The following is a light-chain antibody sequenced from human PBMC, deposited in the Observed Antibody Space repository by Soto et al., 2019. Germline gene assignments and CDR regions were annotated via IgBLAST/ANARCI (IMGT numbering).Light chain of an antibody. CDR1: SSDVGGYNH. CDR2: DVS. CDR3: CSYAGSYIYV. J-gene: IGLJ1*01. Sequence: QSVLTQPASVSGSPGQSVAISCTGTSSDVGGYNHVSWYQHHPGKGPKLILYDVSKRPSGVPDRFSGSKSGNTASLTISGLQPEDEADYYCCSYAGSYIYVFGTGTKVTVL. V-gene: IGLV2-11*01.